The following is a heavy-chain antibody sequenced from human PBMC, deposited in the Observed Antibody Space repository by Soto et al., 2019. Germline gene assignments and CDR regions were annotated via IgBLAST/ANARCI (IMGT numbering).Heavy chain of an antibody. J-gene: IGHJ3*02. V-gene: IGHV1-18*01. D-gene: IGHD2-21*02. CDR2: ISAYNGNT. Sequence: ASVKVSCKASGYTFTNFGISWVRQAPGQGLEWMGWISAYNGNTNYAQNFQGRVTMTTDTSTSTAYMELRSLRSDDTAVYYCATPYCGGDCYSRAFDIWGQGTMVTVSS. CDR1: GYTFTNFG. CDR3: ATPYCGGDCYSRAFDI.